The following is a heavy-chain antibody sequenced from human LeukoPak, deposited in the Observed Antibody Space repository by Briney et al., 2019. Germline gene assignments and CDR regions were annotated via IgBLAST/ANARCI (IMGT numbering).Heavy chain of an antibody. CDR1: GFTFSSYA. D-gene: IGHD6-19*01. Sequence: GGSLRLSCAASGFTFSSYAMSWVRQAPGKGLEWVSAISGSGGSTYYAGSVKGRSTISRDNSKNTLYLQMNSLRAEDTAVYYCAKDSSGWYGSSPFDPWGQGTLVTVSS. J-gene: IGHJ5*02. CDR3: AKDSSGWYGSSPFDP. V-gene: IGHV3-23*01. CDR2: ISGSGGST.